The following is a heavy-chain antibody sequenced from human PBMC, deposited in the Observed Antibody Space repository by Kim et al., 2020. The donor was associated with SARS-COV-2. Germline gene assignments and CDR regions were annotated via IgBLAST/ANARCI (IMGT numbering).Heavy chain of an antibody. CDR2: IKSNVDGGTA. Sequence: GGSLRLSCVASGFSFSNAWMSWVRQAPGKGLEWVGRIKSNVDGGTAHYSAPVKGRFIISRDDSEDKLYLQMNSLKVEDTAVYYCTTGSSGSPSSYYYGMAVWGQGATVTV. V-gene: IGHV3-15*05. CDR3: TTGSSGSPSSYYYGMAV. CDR1: GFSFSNAW. D-gene: IGHD3-10*01. J-gene: IGHJ6*02.